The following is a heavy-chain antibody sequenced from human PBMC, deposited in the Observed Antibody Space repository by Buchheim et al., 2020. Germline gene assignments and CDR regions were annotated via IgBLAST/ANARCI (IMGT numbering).Heavy chain of an antibody. CDR1: GFTFSSYW. Sequence: EVQLVESGGGLVQPGGSLRLSCAASGFTFSSYWMHWVRQAPGKGLVWVSRINSDGSSTSYADSVKGRFTIPGDNANNTLYLQMNSLRAEDTAVYYCARHHCSGGSCYYYYYGMDVWGQGTT. D-gene: IGHD2-15*01. J-gene: IGHJ6*02. CDR2: INSDGSST. CDR3: ARHHCSGGSCYYYYYGMDV. V-gene: IGHV3-74*01.